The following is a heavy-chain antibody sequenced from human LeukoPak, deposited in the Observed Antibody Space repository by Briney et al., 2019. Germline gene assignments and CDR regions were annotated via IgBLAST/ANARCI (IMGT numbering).Heavy chain of an antibody. Sequence: SGTLSLTCAVYGGSFSGYYWSWIRQPPGKGLEWIGEINHSGSTNYNPSLKSRVTISVDTSKNQFSLKLSSVTAADTAVYYCARGGTQLVQEDGYFQHWGQGTLVTVSS. CDR1: GGSFSGYY. V-gene: IGHV4-34*01. CDR2: INHSGST. J-gene: IGHJ1*01. D-gene: IGHD6-13*01. CDR3: ARGGTQLVQEDGYFQH.